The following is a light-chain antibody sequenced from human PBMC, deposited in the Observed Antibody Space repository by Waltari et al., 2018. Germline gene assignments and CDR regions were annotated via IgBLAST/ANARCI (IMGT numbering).Light chain of an antibody. Sequence: QSALTQPASVSGSPGQSITISCTGTSSDVGSYNLVSWYQQHPGKAPKLMIYEVSKRPSGVPDRFSGSKSGNTASLTISGLQAEDEADYYCCSYAGSYTLVFGGGTKLTVL. V-gene: IGLV2-23*02. CDR2: EVS. J-gene: IGLJ3*02. CDR1: SSDVGSYNL. CDR3: CSYAGSYTLV.